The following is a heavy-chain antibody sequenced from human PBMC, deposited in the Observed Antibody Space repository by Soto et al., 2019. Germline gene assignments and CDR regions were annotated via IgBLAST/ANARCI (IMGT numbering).Heavy chain of an antibody. Sequence: SVKVSCKASGFTFTSSAVQWVRQARGPRLEWIGWIVVGSGNTNYAQKFQERVTITRDMSTSTAYMELSSLRSEDTAVYYCAAEGGECSGGSCYSEFGYYGMDVWGQGTTVTVSS. V-gene: IGHV1-58*01. CDR3: AAEGGECSGGSCYSEFGYYGMDV. D-gene: IGHD2-15*01. CDR1: GFTFTSSA. J-gene: IGHJ6*02. CDR2: IVVGSGNT.